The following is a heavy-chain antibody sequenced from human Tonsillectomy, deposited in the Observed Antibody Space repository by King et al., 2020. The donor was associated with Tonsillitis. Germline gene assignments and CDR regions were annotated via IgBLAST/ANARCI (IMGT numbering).Heavy chain of an antibody. V-gene: IGHV3-48*03. CDR3: AREGSGWDFDY. CDR2: ISSSGSTI. J-gene: IGHJ4*02. D-gene: IGHD6-19*01. CDR1: GFTFSSYE. Sequence: VQLVESGGGLVQPGGSLRLSSAASGFTFSSYEMNWVRQAPGKGLEWVSDISSSGSTIYYADSVKGRFTISRDNAKNSLYLQMNSLRAEDTAVYYCAREGSGWDFDYWGQGTLVTVSS.